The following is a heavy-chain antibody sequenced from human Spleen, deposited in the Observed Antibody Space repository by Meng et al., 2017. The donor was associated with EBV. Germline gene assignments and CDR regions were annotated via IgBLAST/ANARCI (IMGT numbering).Heavy chain of an antibody. CDR1: GDSISSFSY. CDR2: VHYTGST. J-gene: IGHJ5*02. D-gene: IGHD6-19*01. CDR3: ARPFPSWQSPRLDPFGA. Sequence: QVQLGDSVPGQVQPSATLPLTCTVSGDSISSFSYWGWIRQPPGRGLEWIGSVHYTGSTYYSPSLKSRVTVSVDTSKNQFSLRLTSVTAADTAVYYCARPFPSWQSPRLDPFGAWGQGTLVTVSS. V-gene: IGHV4-39*01.